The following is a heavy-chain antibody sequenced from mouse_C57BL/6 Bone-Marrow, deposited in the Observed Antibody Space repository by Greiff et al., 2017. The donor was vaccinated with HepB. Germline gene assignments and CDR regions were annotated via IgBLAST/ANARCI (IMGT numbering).Heavy chain of an antibody. CDR1: GFTFSDYG. CDR3: AKFTPDYFDY. J-gene: IGHJ2*01. Sequence: EVKLMESGGGLVKPGGSLKLSCAASGFTFSDYGMHWVRQAPEKGLEWVAYISSGSSTIYYADTVKGRFTISRDNAKNTLFLQMTSLRSEDTAMYYCAKFTPDYFDYWGQGTTLTVSS. V-gene: IGHV5-17*01. D-gene: IGHD1-1*01. CDR2: ISSGSSTI.